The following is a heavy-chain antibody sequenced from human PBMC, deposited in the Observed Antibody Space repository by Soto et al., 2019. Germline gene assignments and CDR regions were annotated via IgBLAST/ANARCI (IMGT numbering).Heavy chain of an antibody. CDR3: ATSSGGDVGTEYFQH. CDR2: IIPIFGKA. J-gene: IGHJ1*01. V-gene: IGHV1-69*13. D-gene: IGHD6-19*01. Sequence: SVKVSCKASGGTFSSYAISWVRQAPGQGLEWMGGIIPIFGKAHYAQKFQGRVTITADESTSTASMDLSSLRSDDTAVYYCATSSGGDVGTEYFQHWGQGTLVTVSS. CDR1: GGTFSSYA.